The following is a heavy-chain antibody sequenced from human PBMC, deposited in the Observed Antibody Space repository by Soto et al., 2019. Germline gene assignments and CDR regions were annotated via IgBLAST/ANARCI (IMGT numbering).Heavy chain of an antibody. J-gene: IGHJ4*02. CDR2: ISYDGSNK. CDR1: GFTFSSYG. D-gene: IGHD3-10*01. Sequence: QVQLVESGGGVVQPGRSLRLSCAASGFTFSSYGVHWVRQAPGKGLEWVAVISYDGSNKYYADSVKGRFTISRDNSKNTLYLQMNSLRAEDTAVYYCAKDVVWGRGSGIPGVDYWGQGTLVTVSS. V-gene: IGHV3-30*18. CDR3: AKDVVWGRGSGIPGVDY.